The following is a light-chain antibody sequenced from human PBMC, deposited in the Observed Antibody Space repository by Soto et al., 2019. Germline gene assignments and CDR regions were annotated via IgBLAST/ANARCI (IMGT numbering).Light chain of an antibody. Sequence: IVLTQSPATLSVSPGERATLSCRASQSVGSTLAWYQQKPGQAPRLLIHGASSRATGIPDRISGSGSGTDFTLTITRLEPEDFAVYYCQQYGSAPITFGQGTRLEIK. CDR3: QQYGSAPIT. J-gene: IGKJ5*01. CDR1: QSVGST. CDR2: GAS. V-gene: IGKV3-20*01.